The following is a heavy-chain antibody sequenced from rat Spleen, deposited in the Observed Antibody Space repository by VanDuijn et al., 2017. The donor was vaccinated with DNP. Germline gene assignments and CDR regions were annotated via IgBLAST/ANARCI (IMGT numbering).Heavy chain of an antibody. CDR1: GFTFSDYT. J-gene: IGHJ4*01. D-gene: IGHD1-2*01. V-gene: IGHV5S10*01. Sequence: VQLVESGGGLVQPGRSLKLSCEASGFTFSDYTMAWVRQAPKKGLEWVAMIIYDGSGTYYGDSVKGRFTISRDNAKNTLHLQMDSLRSEDTATYYCATHGSIATISTGAMDVWGQGTSVTVSS. CDR2: IIYDGSGT. CDR3: ATHGSIATISTGAMDV.